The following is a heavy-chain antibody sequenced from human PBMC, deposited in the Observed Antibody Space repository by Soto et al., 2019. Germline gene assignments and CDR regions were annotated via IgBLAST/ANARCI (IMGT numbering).Heavy chain of an antibody. CDR2: ISAYNGNT. J-gene: IGHJ4*02. CDR1: GYTFTSYG. D-gene: IGHD3-10*01. Sequence: ASVKVSCKASGYTFTSYGISWVRQAPGQGLEWMGWISAYNGNTNYAQKLQGRVTMTTDTSTSTAYMELRSLRSDDTAVYYCSLYMVRGGLYYFGYWGQGTLVTVSS. V-gene: IGHV1-18*01. CDR3: SLYMVRGGLYYFGY.